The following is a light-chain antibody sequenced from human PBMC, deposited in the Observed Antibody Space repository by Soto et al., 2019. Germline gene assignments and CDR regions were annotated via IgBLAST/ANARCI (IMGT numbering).Light chain of an antibody. V-gene: IGKV3-11*01. Sequence: EIVLTQSPATLSLSPGERATLSCRASQSVSSYLAWYQQKPGQAPRLLIYDASNRGTGIPARFSGSGSGTDFTLTISSLEPEDFAVYYCQQRTAWPLTFGGGTKVEI. CDR2: DAS. J-gene: IGKJ4*01. CDR1: QSVSSY. CDR3: QQRTAWPLT.